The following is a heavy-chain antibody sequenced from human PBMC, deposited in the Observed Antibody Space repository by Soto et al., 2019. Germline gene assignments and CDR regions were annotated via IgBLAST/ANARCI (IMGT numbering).Heavy chain of an antibody. V-gene: IGHV1-69*01. CDR3: ATRNYYYDSSYAPN. J-gene: IGHJ4*02. D-gene: IGHD3-22*01. CDR1: GGTFSSYA. Sequence: QVQLVQSGAEVKKPGSSVKVSCKASGGTFSSYAISWVRQAPGQGLEWMGGIIPIFGTANYAQKFQGRVTITADESTSTAYMELSSLSSEDTAVYYCATRNYYYDSSYAPNWGQGTLVTVSS. CDR2: IIPIFGTA.